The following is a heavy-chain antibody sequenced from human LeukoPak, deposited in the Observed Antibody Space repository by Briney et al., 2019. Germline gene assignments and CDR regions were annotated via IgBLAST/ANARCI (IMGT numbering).Heavy chain of an antibody. CDR1: GGTFSSYA. D-gene: IGHD3-10*01. V-gene: IGHV1-69*04. CDR3: ARSYGSGSYLTSFYAFDI. CDR2: IIPILGIA. Sequence: SVKVSCKASGGTFSSYAISWVRQAPGQGLEWMGRIIPILGIANYAQKFQGRVTITADKSTSTAYMELSSLRSEDTAVYYCARSYGSGSYLTSFYAFDIWAKGQWSPSLQ. J-gene: IGHJ3*02.